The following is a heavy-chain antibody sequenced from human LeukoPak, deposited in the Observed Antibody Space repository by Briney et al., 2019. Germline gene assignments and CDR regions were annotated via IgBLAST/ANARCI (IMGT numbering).Heavy chain of an antibody. J-gene: IGHJ4*02. CDR1: GFTFSSYG. V-gene: IGHV3-21*01. CDR2: ISSSSSYI. CDR3: ARRVSDYGDYFDY. Sequence: GGSLRLSCAASGFTFSSYGMNWVRQAPGKGLEWVSSISSSSSYIYYADSVKGRFTISRDNAKNSLYLQMNSLRAEDTAVYYCARRVSDYGDYFDYWGQGTLVTVSS. D-gene: IGHD4-17*01.